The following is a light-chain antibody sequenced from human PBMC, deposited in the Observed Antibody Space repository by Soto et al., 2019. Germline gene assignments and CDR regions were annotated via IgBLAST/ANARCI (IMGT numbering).Light chain of an antibody. CDR1: SSNIGNNA. CDR2: YDD. CDR3: AAWADSLNGVV. Sequence: QSVLTQPPSVSEAPGQWVTISCSGSSSNIGNNAVNWYQQLPGKAPKLLIYYDDLLPSGVSDRFSGSKSGTSASLAISGLQSEDEADYYCAAWADSLNGVVFGGGTQLTVL. J-gene: IGLJ2*01. V-gene: IGLV1-36*01.